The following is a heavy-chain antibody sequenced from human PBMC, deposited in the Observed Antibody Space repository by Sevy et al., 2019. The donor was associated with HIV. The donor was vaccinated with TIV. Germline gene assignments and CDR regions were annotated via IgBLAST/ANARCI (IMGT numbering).Heavy chain of an antibody. CDR3: AGQVDNWFDP. J-gene: IGHJ5*02. D-gene: IGHD2-15*01. V-gene: IGHV1-2*02. Sequence: ASVKVSCETSGYTFTYYYIHWVRQAPGQGLEWMGWINPSSGGTQYAQKFQGRVSVNSDTSRRTSYRELRRLRSDDTALYYCAGQVDNWFDPWGQGTPVTVSS. CDR2: INPSSGGT. CDR1: GYTFTYYY.